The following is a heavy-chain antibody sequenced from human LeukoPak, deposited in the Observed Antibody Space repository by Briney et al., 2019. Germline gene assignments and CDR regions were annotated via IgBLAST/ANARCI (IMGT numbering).Heavy chain of an antibody. V-gene: IGHV3-30*04. J-gene: IGHJ6*03. CDR1: GFSFSTYA. D-gene: IGHD5-18*01. CDR2: ISDDGSNK. Sequence: GGSLRLSCAASGFSFSTYAMHWVRQAPGKGLEWVALISDDGSNKYYADSVKGRFTISRDNAKNSLYLQMNSLRAEDTAVYYCARGSAMVYYYMDVWGKGTTVTISS. CDR3: ARGSAMVYYYMDV.